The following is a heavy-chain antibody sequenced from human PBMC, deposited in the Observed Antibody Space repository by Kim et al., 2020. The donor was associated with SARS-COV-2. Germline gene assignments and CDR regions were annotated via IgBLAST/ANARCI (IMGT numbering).Heavy chain of an antibody. CDR1: GGSISSGGYY. J-gene: IGHJ4*02. D-gene: IGHD4-17*01. V-gene: IGHV4-31*03. Sequence: SETLSLTCTVSGGSISSGGYYWSWIRQHPGKGLEWIGYIYYSGSTYYNPSLKSRVTISVDTSKNQFSLKLSSVTAADTAVYYCASWHDYGDYTGFDYWGQGTLVTVSS. CDR2: IYYSGST. CDR3: ASWHDYGDYTGFDY.